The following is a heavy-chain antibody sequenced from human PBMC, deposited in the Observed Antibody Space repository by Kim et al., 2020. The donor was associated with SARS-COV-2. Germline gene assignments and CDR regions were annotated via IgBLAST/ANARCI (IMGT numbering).Heavy chain of an antibody. Sequence: SRKSRGTISVDTSKNQFSLKLSSVTAADTAVYYCARGGDGYNSVGYYFDYWGQGTLVTVSS. D-gene: IGHD1-1*01. CDR3: ARGGDGYNSVGYYFDY. V-gene: IGHV4-59*09. J-gene: IGHJ4*02.